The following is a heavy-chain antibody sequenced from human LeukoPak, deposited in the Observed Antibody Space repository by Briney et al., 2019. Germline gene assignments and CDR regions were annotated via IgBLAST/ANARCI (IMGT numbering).Heavy chain of an antibody. J-gene: IGHJ3*02. Sequence: PGGSLRLSCAASGFTFSGYDMSWVRQAPGKGLEWVSYTSSSSSTIYYADSVKSRFTISRDNAKNSLYLQMNSLRAEDTAVYYCARELTVTTDAFDIWGQGTMVTVSS. CDR3: ARELTVTTDAFDI. D-gene: IGHD4-17*01. CDR1: GFTFSGYD. V-gene: IGHV3-48*04. CDR2: TSSSSSTI.